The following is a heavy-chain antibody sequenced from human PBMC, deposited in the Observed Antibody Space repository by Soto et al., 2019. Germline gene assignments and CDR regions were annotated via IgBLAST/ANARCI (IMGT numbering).Heavy chain of an antibody. J-gene: IGHJ5*02. CDR3: ARDTLAAAGSENWFDP. CDR1: GGTFSSYT. V-gene: IGHV1-69*08. CDR2: IIPILGIA. Sequence: QVQLVQSGAEVKKPGSSVKVSCKASGGTFSSYTISWVRQAPGQGLEWMGRIIPILGIANYAQKFQGRVTITEAKSTSTAYMELSSLRSEDTAVYYCARDTLAAAGSENWFDPWGQGTLVTVSS. D-gene: IGHD6-13*01.